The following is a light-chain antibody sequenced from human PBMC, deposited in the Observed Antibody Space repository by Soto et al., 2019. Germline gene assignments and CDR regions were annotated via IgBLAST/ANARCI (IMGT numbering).Light chain of an antibody. CDR2: AAS. CDR3: QQSYSTPPT. Sequence: DIQMTQSPSSLSASVGDRVTITCRASQGISSYLNWYQQKPGKAPKLLTYAASSLQSGVPSRFSGSGSGTDFTLTISSLQPEDFATYYCQQSYSTPPTFGQGTKVDI. CDR1: QGISSY. J-gene: IGKJ1*01. V-gene: IGKV1-39*01.